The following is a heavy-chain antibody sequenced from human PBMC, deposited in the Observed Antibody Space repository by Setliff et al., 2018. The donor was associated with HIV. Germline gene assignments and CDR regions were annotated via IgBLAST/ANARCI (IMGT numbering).Heavy chain of an antibody. CDR1: GGSISSHY. D-gene: IGHD4-4*01. J-gene: IGHJ3*02. CDR2: IYYSGST. Sequence: SETLSLTCTVSGGSISSHYWSWIRQPPGKGLEWIGYIYYSGSTNYNPSLKSRVTISVDTSTSTAYMELRSLRSDDTAVYYCAREGYSVDAFDIWGQGTMVTVSS. CDR3: AREGYSVDAFDI. V-gene: IGHV4-59*11.